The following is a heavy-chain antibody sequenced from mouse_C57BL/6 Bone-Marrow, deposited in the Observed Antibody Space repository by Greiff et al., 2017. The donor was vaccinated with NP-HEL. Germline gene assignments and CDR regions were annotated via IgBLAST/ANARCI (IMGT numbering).Heavy chain of an antibody. J-gene: IGHJ2*01. D-gene: IGHD3-2*02. CDR1: GYTFTDYY. CDR3: ATDSSGWDY. Sequence: VQLQQSGAELVRPGASVKLSCKASGYTFTDYYINWVKQRPGQGLEWIARIYPGSGNTYYNEKFKGKATLTAEKSSSTAYMQLSSLTSEDSAVYFCATDSSGWDYWGQGTTLTVSS. V-gene: IGHV1-76*01. CDR2: IYPGSGNT.